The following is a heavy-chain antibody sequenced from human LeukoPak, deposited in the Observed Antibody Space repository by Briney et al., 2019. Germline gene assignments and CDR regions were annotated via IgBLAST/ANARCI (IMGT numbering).Heavy chain of an antibody. V-gene: IGHV4-34*01. CDR2: INHSGST. Sequence: TSETLSLTCAVYGGSFSGYYWSWIRQPPGKGLEWIGEINHSGSTNYNPSLKSRVTISVDTSKNQFSLKLSSVTAADTAVYYCARRGIAARAQDYWGQGTLVTVYS. D-gene: IGHD6-6*01. CDR3: ARRGIAARAQDY. CDR1: GGSFSGYY. J-gene: IGHJ4*02.